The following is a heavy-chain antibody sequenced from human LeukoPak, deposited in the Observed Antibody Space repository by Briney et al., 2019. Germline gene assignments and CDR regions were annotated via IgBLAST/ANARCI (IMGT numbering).Heavy chain of an antibody. J-gene: IGHJ5*02. V-gene: IGHV1-3*01. CDR2: INAGNGNT. Sequence: ASVKVSCKASGYTFASYTIDWVRQAPGQRLEWMGWINAGNGNTKYSQKFQGRVTITRDTSASTAYMELNSLRSEDTAVYYCARGDSSSWYARDWFDPWGQGTLVTVSS. CDR3: ARGDSSSWYARDWFDP. D-gene: IGHD6-13*01. CDR1: GYTFASYT.